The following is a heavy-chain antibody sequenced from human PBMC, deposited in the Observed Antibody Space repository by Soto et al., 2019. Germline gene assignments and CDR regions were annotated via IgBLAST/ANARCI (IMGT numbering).Heavy chain of an antibody. V-gene: IGHV4-59*01. CDR2: IYYSGST. Sequence: PSETLSLTCTVSGGSISSYYWSWIRQPPGKGLEWIGYIYYSGSTNYNPSLKSRVTISVDTSKNQFSLKLSSVTAADTAVYYCARILKKVWDSSGWYYFDYWGQGTLVTVSS. D-gene: IGHD6-19*01. CDR1: GGSISSYY. J-gene: IGHJ4*02. CDR3: ARILKKVWDSSGWYYFDY.